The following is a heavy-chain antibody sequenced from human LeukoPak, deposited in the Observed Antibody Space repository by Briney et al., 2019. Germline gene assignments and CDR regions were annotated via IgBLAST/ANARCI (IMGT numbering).Heavy chain of an antibody. CDR1: GFTFSSYA. CDR3: ARARGYGYYGDY. D-gene: IGHD5-18*01. Sequence: PGGSLRLSCAASGFTFSSYAISWVRQAPGKGLECVSGISISGDRTYYADSVKGRFTISRDNFKNTLYLQMNSLRAEDTAVYYCARARGYGYYGDYWGQGTLVTVSS. CDR2: ISISGDRT. J-gene: IGHJ4*02. V-gene: IGHV3-23*01.